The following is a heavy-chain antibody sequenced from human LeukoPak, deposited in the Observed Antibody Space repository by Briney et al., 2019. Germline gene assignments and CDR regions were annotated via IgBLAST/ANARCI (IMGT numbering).Heavy chain of an antibody. J-gene: IGHJ4*02. V-gene: IGHV4-30-4*08. CDR1: GDSISSGDYY. CDR2: IYYSGNT. CDR3: ARGHDYFDY. Sequence: SETLSLTFTVSGDSISSGDYYWSWIRQPPGKGLEWIGYIYYSGNTYYNPSLQSRVTISVDTSKNQFSLNLSSVTAADTAVFYCARGHDYFDYWGQGTPVTVSS.